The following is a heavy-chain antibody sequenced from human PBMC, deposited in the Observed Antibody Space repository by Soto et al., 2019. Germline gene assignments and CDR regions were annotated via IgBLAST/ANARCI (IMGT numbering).Heavy chain of an antibody. V-gene: IGHV4-59*08. J-gene: IGHJ5*02. CDR2: IYYSGST. D-gene: IGHD6-13*01. CDR1: GGSISSYY. Sequence: PSETLSLTCTVSGGSISSYYWSWIRQPPGKGLEWIGYIYYSGSTNYNPSLKSRVTISVDTSKNQFSLKLSSVTAADTAVYYCGIERAAAGIFWFAPWGQGTLVTVSS. CDR3: GIERAAAGIFWFAP.